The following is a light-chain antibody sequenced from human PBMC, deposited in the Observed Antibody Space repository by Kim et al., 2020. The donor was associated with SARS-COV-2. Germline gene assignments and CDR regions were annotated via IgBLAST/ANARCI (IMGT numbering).Light chain of an antibody. CDR1: SSDIVAYDY. CDR3: SSYTTTNIYV. J-gene: IGLJ1*01. Sequence: QSITISCSGTSSDIVAYDYVSWYQQHPGKAPKLMIYDVHARPSGVSDRFSGSKSGNTASLTISGLQAEDEADYYCSSYTTTNIYVFGAGTKVTVL. CDR2: DVH. V-gene: IGLV2-14*03.